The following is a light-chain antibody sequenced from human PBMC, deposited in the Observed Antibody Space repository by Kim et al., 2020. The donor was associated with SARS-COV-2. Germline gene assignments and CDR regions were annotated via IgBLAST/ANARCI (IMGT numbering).Light chain of an antibody. CDR2: TAS. V-gene: IGKV1-39*01. CDR3: QQTYSASRT. CDR1: QDISRY. J-gene: IGKJ1*01. Sequence: GSVGDSVTLTCRASQDISRYLNWYQQKPGKAPKLLIYTASSLQSGVPSRFTGSGSETDFTLTISSLQPEDIATYYCQQTYSASRTFGQGTKVDIK.